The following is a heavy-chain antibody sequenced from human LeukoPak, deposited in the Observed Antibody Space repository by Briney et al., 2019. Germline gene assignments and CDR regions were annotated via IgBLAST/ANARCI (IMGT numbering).Heavy chain of an antibody. V-gene: IGHV4-59*08. J-gene: IGHJ4*02. Sequence: KPSETLSLTCTVSGASISSYYWCWIRQPPGKGLEWIGYIYFNGNTNYNPSLESRGTMSVETSKNQFSLKLSSVTAADTAVYYCARHDSTSWYNYFDYWGQGILVTVSS. CDR3: ARHDSTSWYNYFDY. D-gene: IGHD2-2*01. CDR1: GASISSYY. CDR2: IYFNGNT.